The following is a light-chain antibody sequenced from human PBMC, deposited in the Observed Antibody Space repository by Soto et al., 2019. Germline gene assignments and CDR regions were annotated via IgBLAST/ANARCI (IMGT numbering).Light chain of an antibody. CDR1: SSNIGAGYD. J-gene: IGLJ1*01. V-gene: IGLV1-40*01. Sequence: QSVLTQPPSVSGVPGQRVTISCTGSSSNIGAGYDVHWYQQLPGTAPKLLIYGNTNRPSEVPDRFSGSKSDTSASLAITGLQAEDEADYYCQSYDRSLSGYVFGTGTKLTVL. CDR2: GNT. CDR3: QSYDRSLSGYV.